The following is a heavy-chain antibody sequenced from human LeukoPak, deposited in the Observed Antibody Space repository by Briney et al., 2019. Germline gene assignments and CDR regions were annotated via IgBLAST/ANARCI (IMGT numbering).Heavy chain of an antibody. J-gene: IGHJ5*02. CDR2: IYYSGST. D-gene: IGHD1-14*01. Sequence: SETLSLTCTVSGGSISSGDYYWSWIRQPPGKGLEWIGYIYYSGSTYYNPSLKSRVTISVDTSKNQFSLKLSSVTAADTAVYYCARANPSHWFDPWGQGTLVTVSS. CDR1: GGSISSGDYY. CDR3: ARANPSHWFDP. V-gene: IGHV4-30-4*08.